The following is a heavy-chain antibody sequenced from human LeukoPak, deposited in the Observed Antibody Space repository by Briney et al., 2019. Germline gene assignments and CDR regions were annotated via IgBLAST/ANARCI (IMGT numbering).Heavy chain of an antibody. CDR3: AKDEIRSDYGSYMDV. J-gene: IGHJ6*04. V-gene: IGHV3-30*18. Sequence: GRSLRLSCAASGFTFSSYGMHWVRQAPGKGLEWVAVISYDGSNKYYADSVKGRFTISRDNSKNTLYLQMNSLRAEDTAVYYCAKDEIRSDYGSYMDVWGKGTTVTVSS. D-gene: IGHD4-17*01. CDR2: ISYDGSNK. CDR1: GFTFSSYG.